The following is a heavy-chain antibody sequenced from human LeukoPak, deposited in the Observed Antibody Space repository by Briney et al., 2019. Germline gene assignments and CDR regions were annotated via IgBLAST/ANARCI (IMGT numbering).Heavy chain of an antibody. CDR3: ATRYCSSTSCYTNAFDI. J-gene: IGHJ3*02. Sequence: SETLSFTCAVSGGSISSGGYSWSWIRQPPGEGLEWIGYIYHSGSTNYNPSLKSRVTISVDTSKNQLSLKLSSVTAADTAVYYCATRYCSSTSCYTNAFDIWGQGTMVTVSS. CDR1: GGSISSGGYS. V-gene: IGHV4-30-2*01. D-gene: IGHD2-2*02. CDR2: IYHSGST.